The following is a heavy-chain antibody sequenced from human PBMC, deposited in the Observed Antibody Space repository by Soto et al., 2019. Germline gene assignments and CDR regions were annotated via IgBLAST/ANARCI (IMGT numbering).Heavy chain of an antibody. V-gene: IGHV3-33*01. CDR2: IWYDGSNK. CDR3: ARERLNSSGWFDY. D-gene: IGHD6-19*01. J-gene: IGHJ4*02. CDR1: GFTFSSYG. Sequence: GGSLRLSCAASGFTFSSYGMHWVRQAPGKGLEWVAVIWYDGSNKYYVDSVKGRFTISIDNSKNTLYLQMNSLRAEDTAVYYCARERLNSSGWFDYWGQGTLVTVSS.